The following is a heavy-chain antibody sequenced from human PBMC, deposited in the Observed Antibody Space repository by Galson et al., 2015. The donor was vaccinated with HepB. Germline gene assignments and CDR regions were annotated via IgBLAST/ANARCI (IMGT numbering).Heavy chain of an antibody. CDR1: GYTFTSYD. D-gene: IGHD6-19*01. CDR2: MNHNSGNT. Sequence: SVKVSCKASGYTFTSYDINWVRQATGQGLEWMGWMNHNSGNTGYAQKFQGRVTMTRNTSISTAYMELSSLRSEDTAVYYCARGHSPDSGYSSGWLSGRWGFDPWGQGTLVTVSS. CDR3: ARGHSPDSGYSSGWLSGRWGFDP. J-gene: IGHJ5*02. V-gene: IGHV1-8*01.